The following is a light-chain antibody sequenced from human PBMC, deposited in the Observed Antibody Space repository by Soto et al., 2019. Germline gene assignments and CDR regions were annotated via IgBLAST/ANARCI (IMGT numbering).Light chain of an antibody. V-gene: IGKV3-11*01. CDR2: DAS. J-gene: IGKJ5*01. CDR1: QSVSNY. CDR3: QQRSSWPPIT. Sequence: EVVLTQSPATLSLSPGERATLSCRASQSVSNYLAWYQQKPGQAPRLLIYDASSRATGIPDRFSGSGSGTYFTLTISSLEPEDFAVYYCQQRSSWPPITFGQGTRLEIK.